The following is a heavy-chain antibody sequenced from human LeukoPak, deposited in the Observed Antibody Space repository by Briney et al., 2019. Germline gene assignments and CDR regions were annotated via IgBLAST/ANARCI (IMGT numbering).Heavy chain of an antibody. CDR1: GFTFSSYS. D-gene: IGHD3-22*01. Sequence: GGSLRLSCAASGFTFSSYSMNWVRQAPGKGPEWVSSISSSSSYIYYADSVKGRFTISRDNAKNSLYLQMNSLRAEDTAVYYCARYLRYDSSGYLLNYYGMDVWGQGTTVTVSS. CDR2: ISSSSSYI. CDR3: ARYLRYDSSGYLLNYYGMDV. V-gene: IGHV3-21*01. J-gene: IGHJ6*02.